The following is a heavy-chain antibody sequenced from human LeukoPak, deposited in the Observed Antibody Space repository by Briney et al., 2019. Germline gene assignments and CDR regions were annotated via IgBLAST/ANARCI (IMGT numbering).Heavy chain of an antibody. CDR2: ISSSSSYI. CDR1: GFTFSSYS. J-gene: IGHJ5*02. CDR3: ARDPSPLLFGWFDP. V-gene: IGHV3-21*01. D-gene: IGHD2-15*01. Sequence: GGSLRLSCAASGFTFSSYSVNWVRQAPGKGLEWVSSISSSSSYIYYADSVKGRFTISRDNAKNSLYLQMNSLRAEDTAVYYCARDPSPLLFGWFDPWGQGTLVTVSS.